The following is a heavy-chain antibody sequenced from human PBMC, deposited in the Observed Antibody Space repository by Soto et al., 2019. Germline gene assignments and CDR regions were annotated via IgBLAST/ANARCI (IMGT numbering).Heavy chain of an antibody. CDR2: ISWNSGSI. CDR1: GFTFDDYA. J-gene: IGHJ3*02. Sequence: GGSLRLSCAASGFTFDDYAMHWVRQAPGKGLEWVSGISWNSGSIGYADSVKGRFTISRDNAKNSLYLQMNSLRAEDTAVYYCARDRGMDAFDIWGQGTMVTVSS. CDR3: ARDRGMDAFDI. V-gene: IGHV3-9*01.